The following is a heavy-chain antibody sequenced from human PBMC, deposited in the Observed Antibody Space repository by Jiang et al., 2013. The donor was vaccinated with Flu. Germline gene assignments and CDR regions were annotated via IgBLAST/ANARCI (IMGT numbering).Heavy chain of an antibody. CDR2: ISAYNGNT. V-gene: IGHV1-18*01. D-gene: IGHD2-2*01. CDR1: GYTFTSYG. Sequence: SGAEVKKPGASVKVSCKASGYTFTSYGISWVRQAPGQGLEWMGWISAYNGNTNYAQKLQGRVTMTTDTSTSTAYMELRSLRSDDTAVYYCARDEPNLGYCSSTSCYAFDIWGQGTMVTVSS. J-gene: IGHJ3*02. CDR3: ARDEPNLGYCSSTSCYAFDI.